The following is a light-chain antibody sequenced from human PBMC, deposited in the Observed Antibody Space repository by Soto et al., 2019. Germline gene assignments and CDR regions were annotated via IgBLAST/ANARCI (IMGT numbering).Light chain of an antibody. V-gene: IGKV1-27*01. J-gene: IGKJ4*01. CDR2: ATS. CDR3: QNYNSAPLT. CDR1: QDISNS. Sequence: DIQMTQSPSSLSASVGDRVTITCRASQDISNSLAWYQQKPGKVPKVLIYATSILQSGVPARFSGSGSGTDFTLTISRLQREDVATYYCQNYNSAPLTFGGGTKVEI.